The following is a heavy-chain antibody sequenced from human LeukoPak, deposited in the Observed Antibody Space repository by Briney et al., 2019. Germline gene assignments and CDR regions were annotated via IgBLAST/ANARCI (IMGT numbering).Heavy chain of an antibody. Sequence: GGSLRLSCAASGFTFSSYEMNWVRQAPGKGLEWVSYISSGGNTIYYADSVKGRFTISRDNAKNSLYLQTNSLRAEDTAVYYCAREGTAMVSFDYWGQGTLVTVSS. CDR2: ISSGGNTI. CDR3: AREGTAMVSFDY. V-gene: IGHV3-48*03. J-gene: IGHJ4*02. CDR1: GFTFSSYE. D-gene: IGHD5-18*01.